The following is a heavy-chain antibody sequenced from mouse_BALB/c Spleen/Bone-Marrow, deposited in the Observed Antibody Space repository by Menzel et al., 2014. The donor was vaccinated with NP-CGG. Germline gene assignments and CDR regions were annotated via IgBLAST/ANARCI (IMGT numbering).Heavy chain of an antibody. CDR2: IWGDGST. D-gene: IGHD2-4*01. J-gene: IGHJ4*01. V-gene: IGHV2-6-7*01. Sequence: VQLQQSGPGLVAPSQRLSITCTVSGFSLTGYGVSWVRQPPGRGLEWLGMIWGDGSTDYNSALKSRLSINKDNSKSQVFLKMNSLQTDDTARYYCARDSFLITRALDYWGQGTSVTVSS. CDR3: ARDSFLITRALDY. CDR1: GFSLTGYG.